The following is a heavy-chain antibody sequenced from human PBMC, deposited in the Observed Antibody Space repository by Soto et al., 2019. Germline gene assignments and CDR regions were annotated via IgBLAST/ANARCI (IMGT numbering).Heavy chain of an antibody. V-gene: IGHV1-69*02. Sequence: QVQLVQSGAEMKRPRSSVKVSCEASGGTFPNSTFNWVRQAPGQGLEWMGRIIPVLNIANYAQNFHGRITITADKSTSTAYLELTSLRSDDTAIYFCARAPTASSPFVYWGQGSLVTVSS. CDR2: IIPVLNIA. D-gene: IGHD1-26*01. CDR1: GGTFPNST. J-gene: IGHJ4*02. CDR3: ARAPTASSPFVY.